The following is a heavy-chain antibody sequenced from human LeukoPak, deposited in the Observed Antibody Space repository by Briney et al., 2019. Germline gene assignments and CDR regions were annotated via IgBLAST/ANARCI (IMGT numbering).Heavy chain of an antibody. D-gene: IGHD3-22*01. CDR1: GFTFSSYW. J-gene: IGHJ4*02. CDR2: IKQDGSEK. Sequence: GGSLRLSCAASGFTFSSYWMSWVRQAPGKGLEWVANIKQDGSEKYYVDSVKGRFTISRDNAKNSLYLQMNSLRAEDTAVYYCARVKAYYYDSSGYYPGAGVDYFDYWGQGTLVTVSS. CDR3: ARVKAYYYDSSGYYPGAGVDYFDY. V-gene: IGHV3-7*01.